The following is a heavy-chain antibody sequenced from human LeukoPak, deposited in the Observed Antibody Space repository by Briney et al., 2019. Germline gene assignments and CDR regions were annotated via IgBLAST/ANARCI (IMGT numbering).Heavy chain of an antibody. CDR1: GFTFDNYA. CDR3: AKSTRYCTGGTCNSFDY. D-gene: IGHD2-15*01. J-gene: IGHJ4*02. V-gene: IGHV3-23*01. CDR2: VSTNGVSA. Sequence: GGFLSLSCAASGFTFDNYAMTWVRQLPGKGLEWVSVVSTNGVSAFYADSVKGRFSISRDNSKNMVYLQMNSLRVEDTAVYYCAKSTRYCTGGTCNSFDYWGQGTQVSVSS.